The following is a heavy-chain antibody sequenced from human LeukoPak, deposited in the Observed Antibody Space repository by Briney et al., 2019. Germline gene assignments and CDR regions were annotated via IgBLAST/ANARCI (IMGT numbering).Heavy chain of an antibody. Sequence: SETLSLTCTVSGYSISNYYWSWIRQPPGKGLEWIGYIYYSGSTKYNPSLKGRVTISVDTSKNQFSLKLNSVTPADTAVYYCARTVPLPYYYASSGYYYDYWGQGTLVTVSS. J-gene: IGHJ4*02. CDR2: IYYSGST. D-gene: IGHD3-22*01. V-gene: IGHV4-59*01. CDR1: GYSISNYY. CDR3: ARTVPLPYYYASSGYYYDY.